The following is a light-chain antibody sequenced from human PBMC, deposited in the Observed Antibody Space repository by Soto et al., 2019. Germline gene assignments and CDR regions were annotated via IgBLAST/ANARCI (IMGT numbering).Light chain of an antibody. CDR1: SSDIGLYKF. V-gene: IGLV2-14*01. Sequence: QSALTQPASVSGSPGQPITISCTGSSSDIGLYKFVSWYQQRPGRAPKLMIYEVSSRPSGVSNRFSGSKSGNTASLTISGLQAEDESDYYCSSYTSGSSVVVFGGGTKVTVL. J-gene: IGLJ2*01. CDR3: SSYTSGSSVVV. CDR2: EVS.